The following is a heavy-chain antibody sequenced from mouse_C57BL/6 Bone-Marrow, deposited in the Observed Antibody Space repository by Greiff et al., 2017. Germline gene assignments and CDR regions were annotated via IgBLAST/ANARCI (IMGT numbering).Heavy chain of an antibody. Sequence: QVQLQQPGAELVRPGSSVKLSCKASGYTFTSYWMHWVKQRPIQGLEWIGNIDPSDSETHYNQKFKDKATLTVDKSSSTAYMQLSSLTSEDSAVYDYAREYSNEDDYAMDYWGQGTSVTVSS. CDR2: IDPSDSET. D-gene: IGHD2-5*01. J-gene: IGHJ4*01. V-gene: IGHV1-52*01. CDR1: GYTFTSYW. CDR3: AREYSNEDDYAMDY.